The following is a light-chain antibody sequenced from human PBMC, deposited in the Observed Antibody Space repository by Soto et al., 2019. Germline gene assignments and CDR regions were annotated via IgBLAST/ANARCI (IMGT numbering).Light chain of an antibody. J-gene: IGLJ2*01. CDR3: SSYGGSNNLL. Sequence: QSALTQPPSASGSPGQSVTISCTGTSRDIGGYDFVSWYQQHPGKAPKLMIYDVFKRPSGVPDRFSGPKSGNTASLTVSGLQADDEADYYCSSYGGSNNLLFGGGTKVTVL. V-gene: IGLV2-8*01. CDR1: SRDIGGYDF. CDR2: DVF.